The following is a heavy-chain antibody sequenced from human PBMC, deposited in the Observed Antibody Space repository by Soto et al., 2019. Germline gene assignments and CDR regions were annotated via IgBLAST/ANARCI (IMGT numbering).Heavy chain of an antibody. CDR1: GFTFSSYA. CDR2: ISGSGGST. CDR3: AREQTWQTVYGDYQVFDY. V-gene: IGHV3-23*01. Sequence: GGSLRLSCAASGFTFSSYAMSWVRQAPGKGLEWVSAISGSGGSTYYADSVKGRFTISRDNSKNTLYLQMNSLRAEDTAVYYCAREQTWQTVYGDYQVFDYWGQGTLVTVSS. D-gene: IGHD4-17*01. J-gene: IGHJ4*02.